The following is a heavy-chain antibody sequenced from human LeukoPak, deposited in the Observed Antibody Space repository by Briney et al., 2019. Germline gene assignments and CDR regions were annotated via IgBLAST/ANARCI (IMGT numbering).Heavy chain of an antibody. CDR1: GFTFSSYE. Sequence: GGSLRLSCTASGFTFSSYEMIWVRQAPGQGLEWLAYISSSGDRTLYCSASMKGRFTVSRDNAKNSLYLQMNTLTIEDTAVYYCARESDGGGYRFDYWGQGSLVTVSS. V-gene: IGHV3-48*03. J-gene: IGHJ4*02. D-gene: IGHD3-22*01. CDR3: ARESDGGGYRFDY. CDR2: ISSSGDRTL.